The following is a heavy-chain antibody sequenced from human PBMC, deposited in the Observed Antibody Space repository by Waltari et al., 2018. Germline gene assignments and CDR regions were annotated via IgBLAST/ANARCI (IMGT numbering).Heavy chain of an antibody. CDR3: ARDRGIKGNWNYPFDY. J-gene: IGHJ4*02. D-gene: IGHD1-7*01. V-gene: IGHV3-48*01. Sequence: EVQLVESGGGLVQPGGSLRLSCAASGFTFSSYSMNWVRQAPGKGLEWVSYISSSSSTIYYADSVKGRFTISRDNAKNSLYLQMNSLRAEDTAVYYCARDRGIKGNWNYPFDYWGQGTLVTVSS. CDR1: GFTFSSYS. CDR2: ISSSSSTI.